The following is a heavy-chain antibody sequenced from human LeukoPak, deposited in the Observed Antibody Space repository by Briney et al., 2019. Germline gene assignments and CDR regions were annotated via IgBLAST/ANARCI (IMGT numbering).Heavy chain of an antibody. V-gene: IGHV4-39*07. CDR2: INYSGST. CDR1: GGSVSSSTYF. CDR3: ARDREAAAGYIDY. J-gene: IGHJ4*02. Sequence: SETLSLTCTVSGGSVSSSTYFWNWIRQPPGKGLEWIGNINYSGSTYYNPSLNSRVTISVDTSKNRFSLKLSSVTAADTAVYYCARDREAAAGYIDYWGQGTLVTVSS. D-gene: IGHD6-13*01.